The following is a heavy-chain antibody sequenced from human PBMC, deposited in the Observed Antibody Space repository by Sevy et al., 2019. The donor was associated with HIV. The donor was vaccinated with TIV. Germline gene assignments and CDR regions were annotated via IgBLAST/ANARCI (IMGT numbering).Heavy chain of an antibody. Sequence: GGSLRLSCVGSGFTFSTYTMHWVRQAPGKGLEWLSSISRDRRTIYYADSLKGRFTISRDNAKNALYLKMNSLRDEDTAVYYCAREAYYYDSREENWFDPWGQGTLVTVSS. CDR3: AREAYYYDSREENWFDP. V-gene: IGHV3-48*02. CDR1: GFTFSTYT. D-gene: IGHD3-22*01. CDR2: ISRDRRTI. J-gene: IGHJ5*02.